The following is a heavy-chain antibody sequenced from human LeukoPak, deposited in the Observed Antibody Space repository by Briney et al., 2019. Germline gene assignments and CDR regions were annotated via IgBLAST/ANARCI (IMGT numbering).Heavy chain of an antibody. J-gene: IGHJ6*02. D-gene: IGHD3-22*01. CDR2: IYSGGST. CDR3: ASLNGSSRYYYYYYYGMDV. V-gene: IGHV3-66*01. CDR1: GFTVSSNY. Sequence: PGGSLRLSCAASGFTVSSNYMSWVRQAPGKGLEWVSGIYSGGSTYYADSLKGRFTISIDNSKNTLYLKMNSLRAEDTAVYYCASLNGSSRYYYYYYYGMDVWGQGTTVTVSS.